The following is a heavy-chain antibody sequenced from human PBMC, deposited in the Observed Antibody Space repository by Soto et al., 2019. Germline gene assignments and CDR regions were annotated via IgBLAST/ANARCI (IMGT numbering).Heavy chain of an antibody. V-gene: IGHV4-30-4*01. D-gene: IGHD6-19*01. CDR1: GGSIISGDYY. CDR3: ARDNPQWKAVAGIKGYYYYGMDV. Sequence: SETLSLTCTVSGGSIISGDYYWSWIRQTPGKGLEWIGYIYYSGDTNYNPSLKSRVIISVDTSKNQFSLKLSSVTAADTAVYYCARDNPQWKAVAGIKGYYYYGMDVWGQGTTVTVSS. CDR2: IYYSGDT. J-gene: IGHJ6*02.